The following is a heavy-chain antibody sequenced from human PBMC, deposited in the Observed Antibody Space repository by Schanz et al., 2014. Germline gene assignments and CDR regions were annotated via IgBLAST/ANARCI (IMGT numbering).Heavy chain of an antibody. CDR1: GFSVGNKY. CDR3: ARGGFGEVSYFDY. V-gene: IGHV3-48*01. Sequence: EVQLLESGGGLVQPGGSLRLSCAASGFSVGNKYMNWVRQAPGKGLEWISYIGSSSSRIDHADSVKGRFTISRDNSKNTLYLQMNSLRPEDTAVYYCARGGFGEVSYFDYGGQGTLVTVSS. CDR2: IGSSSSRI. J-gene: IGHJ4*02. D-gene: IGHD3-10*01.